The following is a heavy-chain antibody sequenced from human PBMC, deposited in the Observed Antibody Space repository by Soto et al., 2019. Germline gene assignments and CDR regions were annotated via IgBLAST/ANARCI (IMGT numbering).Heavy chain of an antibody. J-gene: IGHJ4*02. CDR3: ATTGTREWVDY. CDR2: IIPLLGMT. Sequence: QVQLVQSGAEVKKPGSSVKVSCKASGGTFSSYTIGWGRQAPGQGLEWMGRIIPLLGMTNYAQKFQGRVTITADRSTSTAYMELTSLRSEDTAVYYCATTGTREWVDYWGQGTLVTVSS. D-gene: IGHD1-1*01. CDR1: GGTFSSYT. V-gene: IGHV1-69*02.